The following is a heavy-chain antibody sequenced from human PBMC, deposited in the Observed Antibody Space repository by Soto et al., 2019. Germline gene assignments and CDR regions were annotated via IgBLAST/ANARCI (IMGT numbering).Heavy chain of an antibody. V-gene: IGHV4-59*08. D-gene: IGHD4-17*01. CDR2: GYYTGDT. Sequence: QVQLQQSGPRLVKPSETLSLTCTVSSGPDRSHNWGWIRQPPGRGLEWIGYGYYTGDTAYNPSLRGRVTISADTSTNDISLPLNSVTAADTAVYYCVRQGIDYLHGLVDVWGQGTTVSVSS. J-gene: IGHJ6*02. CDR3: VRQGIDYLHGLVDV. CDR1: SGPDRSHN.